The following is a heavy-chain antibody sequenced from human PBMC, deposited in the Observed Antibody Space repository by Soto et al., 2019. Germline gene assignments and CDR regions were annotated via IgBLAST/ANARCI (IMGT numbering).Heavy chain of an antibody. CDR1: GGTFSSYA. CDR3: ASHCGGDCYSRSPPYYYYGMDV. Sequence: QVQLVQSGAEVKKPGSSVKVSCKASGGTFSSYAISWVRQAPGPGLEWMGGIIPIFGTADYAQKFQGRVTITADASTSTAYMELSSLRSEDTAVYYCASHCGGDCYSRSPPYYYYGMDVWGQGTTVTVSS. V-gene: IGHV1-69*12. J-gene: IGHJ6*02. D-gene: IGHD2-21*02. CDR2: IIPIFGTA.